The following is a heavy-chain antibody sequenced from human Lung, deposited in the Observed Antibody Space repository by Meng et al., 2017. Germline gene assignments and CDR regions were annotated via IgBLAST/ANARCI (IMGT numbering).Heavy chain of an antibody. V-gene: IGHV3-11*01. J-gene: IGHJ4*02. CDR1: GFTLRDYY. CDR2: ISSSGSTI. D-gene: IGHD1-20*01. Sequence: QVQLVESGGGLVKPVGSLRLACAPSGFTLRDYYMSWIRQAPGKGLEWVSYISSSGSTIYYADSVKGRFTISRDNAKNSLYLQMNSLRAEDTAVYYCARDISGPVGYFDYWGQGTLVTVSS. CDR3: ARDISGPVGYFDY.